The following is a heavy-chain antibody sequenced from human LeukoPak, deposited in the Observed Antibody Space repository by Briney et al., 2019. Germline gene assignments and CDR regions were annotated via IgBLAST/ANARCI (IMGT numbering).Heavy chain of an antibody. CDR3: ARDLGIAVVGDPFDY. CDR1: GFTFSSYS. Sequence: GGSLRLSCAASGFTFSSYSMNWVRQAPGKGLEWVSSISSSSSYIYYADSVKGRFTISRDNAKNSLYLQMNSLRAEDTAVYYCARDLGIAVVGDPFDYWGQGTLVTVSS. V-gene: IGHV3-21*01. J-gene: IGHJ4*02. CDR2: ISSSSSYI. D-gene: IGHD6-19*01.